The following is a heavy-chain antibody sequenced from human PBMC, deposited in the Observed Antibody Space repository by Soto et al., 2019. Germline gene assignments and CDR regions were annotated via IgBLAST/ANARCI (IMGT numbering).Heavy chain of an antibody. Sequence: ASVKVSCKASGYTFTGYYMHWVRQAPGQGLEWMGWINPSSGGTNYAQKFQGWVTMTRDTSISTAYMELSRLRSDDTAVYYCARERRAVAGAFDIWGQGTMVTVSS. V-gene: IGHV1-2*04. CDR2: INPSSGGT. CDR3: ARERRAVAGAFDI. CDR1: GYTFTGYY. D-gene: IGHD6-19*01. J-gene: IGHJ3*02.